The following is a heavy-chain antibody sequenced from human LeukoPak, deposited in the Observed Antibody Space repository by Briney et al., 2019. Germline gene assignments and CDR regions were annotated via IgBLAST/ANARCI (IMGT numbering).Heavy chain of an antibody. Sequence: PSETLSLTCTVSGGSISSYYWSWIRQPPGKGLEWIGYIYYSGSTNYNPYLKSRVTISVDTSKNQFSLKLSSVTAADTAVYYCARTVVAATEYFDYWGQGTLVTVSS. CDR1: GGSISSYY. J-gene: IGHJ4*02. CDR2: IYYSGST. V-gene: IGHV4-59*01. CDR3: ARTVVAATEYFDY. D-gene: IGHD2-15*01.